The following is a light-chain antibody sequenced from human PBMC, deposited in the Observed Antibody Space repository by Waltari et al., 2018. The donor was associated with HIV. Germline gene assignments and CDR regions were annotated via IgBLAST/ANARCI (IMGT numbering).Light chain of an antibody. CDR1: VTHLGAPNT. J-gene: IGLJ3*02. CDR3: GAYVTSYSWV. CDR2: ELT. Sequence: QSALTQPASVSGSPGQSIPISCTGPVTHLGAPNTVSWSQPYPAKAPKLIIYELTYRPSGVSDRFSGDKSGNTASLTISGLQTEDEADYYCGAYVTSYSWVFGGGTKVTVL. V-gene: IGLV2-14*03.